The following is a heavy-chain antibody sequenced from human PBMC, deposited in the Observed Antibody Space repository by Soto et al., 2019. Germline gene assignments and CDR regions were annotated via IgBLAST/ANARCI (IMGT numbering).Heavy chain of an antibody. Sequence: ASVKVSCKASGYTFTSYGISWVRQAPGQGLEWMGWISAYNGNTNYAQKLQGRVTMTTDTSTSTAYMELRSLRSDDTAVYYCARVLYDSSGSSWFDPWGQGTLVTVSS. CDR3: ARVLYDSSGSSWFDP. CDR2: ISAYNGNT. V-gene: IGHV1-18*01. CDR1: GYTFTSYG. D-gene: IGHD3-22*01. J-gene: IGHJ5*02.